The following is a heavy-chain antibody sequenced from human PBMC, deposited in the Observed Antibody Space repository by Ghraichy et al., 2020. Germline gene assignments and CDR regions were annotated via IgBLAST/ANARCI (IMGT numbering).Heavy chain of an antibody. D-gene: IGHD2-2*02. V-gene: IGHV4-30-4*01. CDR3: VKDCATTSCYSGGGDT. J-gene: IGHJ5*02. CDR2: IHYSGTT. Sequence: EWIGYIHYSGTTFYNPSLRSRVTISADTSENQFSLKLTSVTAADTAVYFCVKDCATTSCYSGGGDTWGQG.